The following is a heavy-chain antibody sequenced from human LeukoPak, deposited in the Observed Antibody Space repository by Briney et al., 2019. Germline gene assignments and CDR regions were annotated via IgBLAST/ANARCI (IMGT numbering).Heavy chain of an antibody. Sequence: ASVKVSCKASGYTFTSYGISWVRQAPGQGLEWMGWISAYNGHTKYAQKVQGRVTMTRDTSTSTAYMELRSLRSDDTAVYYCARDGHRRYHYDSSGREDAFDIWGQGTMVTVSS. CDR2: ISAYNGHT. J-gene: IGHJ3*02. D-gene: IGHD3-22*01. V-gene: IGHV1-18*01. CDR1: GYTFTSYG. CDR3: ARDGHRRYHYDSSGREDAFDI.